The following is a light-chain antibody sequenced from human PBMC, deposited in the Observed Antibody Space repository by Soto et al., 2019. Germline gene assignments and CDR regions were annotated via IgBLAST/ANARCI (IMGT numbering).Light chain of an antibody. V-gene: IGKV1-12*01. J-gene: IGKJ1*01. CDR2: AAS. Sequence: DIQMTQSPSSVSASVGDRVTITCRASHDITSWLAWYQQKPVKAPKLLIYAASSLHTGVPSRFSGSGSGTDFTLTISSLQPEDFATYYCQQTTSFPRTFGQGTKVEIK. CDR1: HDITSW. CDR3: QQTTSFPRT.